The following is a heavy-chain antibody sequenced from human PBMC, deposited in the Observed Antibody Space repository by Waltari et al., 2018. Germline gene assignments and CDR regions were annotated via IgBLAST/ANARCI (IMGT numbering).Heavy chain of an antibody. CDR2: INHSGST. J-gene: IGHJ6*03. D-gene: IGHD2-2*03. CDR3: ARGRLDIVVVPAAYNYYYYYYMDV. CDR1: GGSFSGYY. V-gene: IGHV4-34*01. Sequence: QVQLQQWGAGLLKPSETLSLTCAVYGGSFSGYYWSWIRQPPGKGLEWIGEINHSGSTNYTPSLKGRVTISVDTSKNQFSLKLSSVTAADTAVYYCARGRLDIVVVPAAYNYYYYYYMDVWGKGTTVTVSS.